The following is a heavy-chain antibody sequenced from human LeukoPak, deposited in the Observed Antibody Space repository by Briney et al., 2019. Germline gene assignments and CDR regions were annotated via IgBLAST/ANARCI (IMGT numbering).Heavy chain of an antibody. Sequence: ASVKVSCKASGYIFTSYDVNWVRQATGQGLEWMGWMNPNNGNTGYAQKFYGRVTMTRNTSINTAYMELSSLRSEDTAVYYCARVGYGGNYYAFDIWGQGTMVTVSS. CDR3: ARVGYGGNYYAFDI. V-gene: IGHV1-8*01. CDR1: GYIFTSYD. D-gene: IGHD4-23*01. J-gene: IGHJ3*02. CDR2: MNPNNGNT.